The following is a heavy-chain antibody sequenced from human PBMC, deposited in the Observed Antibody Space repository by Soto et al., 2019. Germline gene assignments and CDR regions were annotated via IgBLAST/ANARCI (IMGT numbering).Heavy chain of an antibody. CDR2: ISGYNGNT. D-gene: IGHD3-22*01. Sequence: QVQLVQSGAEVKKPGASVKVSCKASGYTFTIYGISWVRQAPGQGLEWMGRISGYNGNTDYAQNLQDRVTLTTDAATSSVYMELRSLRSDDTAVYYCARVDYYDSSGYYVYWGQGTLITVSS. CDR1: GYTFTIYG. V-gene: IGHV1-18*04. J-gene: IGHJ4*02. CDR3: ARVDYYDSSGYYVY.